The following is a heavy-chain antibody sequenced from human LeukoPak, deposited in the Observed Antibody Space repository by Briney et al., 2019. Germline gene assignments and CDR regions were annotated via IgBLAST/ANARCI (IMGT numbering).Heavy chain of an antibody. J-gene: IGHJ5*02. CDR2: ISGSGGST. Sequence: PGGSLRLSCAASGFTFSSYGMSWVRQAPGKGLEWVSAISGSGGSTYYADSVKGRFTISRDNAKNSLYLQMNSLRAEDTAVYYCAREGWEDSSSSWFDPWGQGTLVTVSS. V-gene: IGHV3-23*01. D-gene: IGHD6-6*01. CDR1: GFTFSSYG. CDR3: AREGWEDSSSSWFDP.